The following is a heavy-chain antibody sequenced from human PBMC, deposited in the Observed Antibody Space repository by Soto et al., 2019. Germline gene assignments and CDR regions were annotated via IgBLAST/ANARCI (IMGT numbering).Heavy chain of an antibody. J-gene: IGHJ4*02. D-gene: IGHD6-19*01. Sequence: GASVKVSCKASGDAFTGYGISWVRQAPGQGLEWMGWISTYNGNTIYAQKIQGRVTMTTDTSTSTAYVELRSLRSDDTAVYYCAREEGISDWHAFDYWGQGTLVTVSS. CDR1: GDAFTGYG. CDR3: AREEGISDWHAFDY. V-gene: IGHV1-18*04. CDR2: ISTYNGNT.